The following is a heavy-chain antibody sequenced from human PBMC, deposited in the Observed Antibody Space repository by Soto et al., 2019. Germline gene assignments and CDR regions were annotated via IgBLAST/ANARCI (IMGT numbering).Heavy chain of an antibody. CDR1: GGSFSGYH. V-gene: IGHV4-34*01. Sequence: VQLQQWGAGLLKPSETLSLTCAVYGGSFSGYHWSWFRQPPGKGLEWIGEINPSGSINYNPSLKSRLTISVDTSKNQFSLNLSSVTAADTAVYYCATFVGATTVTRGSPRDYWGQGTLVTVSS. J-gene: IGHJ4*02. D-gene: IGHD4-4*01. CDR2: INPSGSI. CDR3: ATFVGATTVTRGSPRDY.